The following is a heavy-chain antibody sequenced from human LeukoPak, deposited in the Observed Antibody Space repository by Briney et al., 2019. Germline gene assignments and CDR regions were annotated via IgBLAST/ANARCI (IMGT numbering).Heavy chain of an antibody. Sequence: GRSLRLSCAASGFTFSSYGMHWVRQAPGKGLEWVAVISYDGSNKYYADSVKGRFTISRDNAKNSLYLQMNSLRAEDMALYYCAKSRGRLDTAMDPFDYWGQGTLVTVSS. V-gene: IGHV3-30*18. CDR3: AKSRGRLDTAMDPFDY. CDR1: GFTFSSYG. CDR2: ISYDGSNK. J-gene: IGHJ4*02. D-gene: IGHD5-18*01.